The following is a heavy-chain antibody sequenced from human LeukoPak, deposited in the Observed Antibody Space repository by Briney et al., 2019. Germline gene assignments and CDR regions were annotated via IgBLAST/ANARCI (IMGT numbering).Heavy chain of an antibody. Sequence: GGSLRLSCAASGXTFSSYSMNWVRQAPGKGREWVSFISSSGTYIYYADSMKGRFTISRDNAKNSLYLQMNSLRAEDTAVYYCARNGGNSDFDYWGQGTLVTVSS. CDR1: GXTFSSYS. CDR3: ARNGGNSDFDY. J-gene: IGHJ4*02. D-gene: IGHD4-23*01. CDR2: ISSSGTYI. V-gene: IGHV3-21*01.